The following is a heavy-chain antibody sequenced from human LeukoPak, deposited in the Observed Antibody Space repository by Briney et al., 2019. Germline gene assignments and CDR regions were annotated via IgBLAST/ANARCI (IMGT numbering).Heavy chain of an antibody. D-gene: IGHD2/OR15-2a*01. V-gene: IGHV4-59*01. CDR1: GGSISSYN. CDR3: AKESNSSDNWYFDL. CDR2: MYNSGST. J-gene: IGHJ2*01. Sequence: SETLSLTCTVSGGSISSYNWNWIRQPPGKGLEWIGYMYNSGSTNNNPSLKSRVTISVDKSKNQFSLKLSSVTAADTAVYYCAKESNSSDNWYFDLWGRGTLVTVSS.